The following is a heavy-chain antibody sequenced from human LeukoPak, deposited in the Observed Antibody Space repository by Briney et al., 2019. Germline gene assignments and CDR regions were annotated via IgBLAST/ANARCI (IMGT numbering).Heavy chain of an antibody. J-gene: IGHJ4*02. CDR3: ARGGPRVAARQPFDY. D-gene: IGHD6-6*01. Sequence: GASVKVSCKASGYTFTGYYMHWVRQAPGQGLEWMGWINPNSGGTNYAQKFQGRVTMTRDTSIGTAYMELSRLRSDDTAVYYCARGGPRVAARQPFDYWGQGTLVTVSS. CDR2: INPNSGGT. V-gene: IGHV1-2*02. CDR1: GYTFTGYY.